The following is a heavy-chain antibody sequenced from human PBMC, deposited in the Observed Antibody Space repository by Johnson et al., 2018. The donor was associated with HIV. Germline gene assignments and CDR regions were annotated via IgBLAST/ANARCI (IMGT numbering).Heavy chain of an antibody. D-gene: IGHD3-10*01. J-gene: IGHJ3*02. CDR2: ISGSGGST. Sequence: VQLVESGGGLVQPGGSLRLSCAASGFTFSSYAMSWVRQAPGKGLEWVSAISGSGGSTYYAASVKGRFTISRDNSKNTLYLQMKILRAEDTAVYYCARGSMVRGVIHAFDIWGQGTMVTVSS. CDR1: GFTFSSYA. CDR3: ARGSMVRGVIHAFDI. V-gene: IGHV3-23*04.